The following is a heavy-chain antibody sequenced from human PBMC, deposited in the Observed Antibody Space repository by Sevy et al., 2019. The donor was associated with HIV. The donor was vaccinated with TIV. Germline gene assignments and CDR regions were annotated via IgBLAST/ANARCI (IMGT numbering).Heavy chain of an antibody. J-gene: IGHJ6*02. CDR3: TRVLTRSGSYYNPNYYYYGMDV. V-gene: IGHV3-49*03. Sequence: GGSLRLSCTASGFTFGDYAMSWFRQAPGKGLEWVGFIRSKAYGGTTEYAASVKGRFTISRDDSKSIAYLQMNSLKTEETAVYYCTRVLTRSGSYYNPNYYYYGMDVWGQGTTVTVSS. CDR2: IRSKAYGGTT. D-gene: IGHD3-10*01. CDR1: GFTFGDYA.